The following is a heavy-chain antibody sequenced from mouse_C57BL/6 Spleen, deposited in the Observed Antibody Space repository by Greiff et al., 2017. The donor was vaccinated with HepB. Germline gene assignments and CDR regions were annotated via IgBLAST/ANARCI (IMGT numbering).Heavy chain of an antibody. J-gene: IGHJ3*01. CDR1: GFTFSSYA. CDR3: AREGGYDYDTAWFAY. V-gene: IGHV5-4*01. D-gene: IGHD2-4*01. Sequence: EVKLVESGGGLVKPGGSLKLSCAASGFTFSSYAMSWVRQTPEKRLEWVATISDGGSYTYYPDNVKGRFTISRDNAKNNLYLQMSHLKSEDTAMYYCAREGGYDYDTAWFAYWGQGTLVTVSA. CDR2: ISDGGSYT.